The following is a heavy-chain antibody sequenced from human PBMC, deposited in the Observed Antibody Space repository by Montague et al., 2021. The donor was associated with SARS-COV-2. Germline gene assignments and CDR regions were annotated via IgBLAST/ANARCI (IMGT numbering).Heavy chain of an antibody. J-gene: IGHJ4*02. D-gene: IGHD5-12*01. V-gene: IGHV4-38-2*01. CDR2: VYHSGYA. Sequence: SETLSLTCSVSGFSISSGFYWAWIRQSPGRGPEWIGTVYHSGYAHYNPSLKGRVTVSIDTSKNQFSLTVTSVTAADTAVYFCARRGYTGSDYFDYWGQGTLVTVPS. CDR3: ARRGYTGSDYFDY. CDR1: GFSISSGFY.